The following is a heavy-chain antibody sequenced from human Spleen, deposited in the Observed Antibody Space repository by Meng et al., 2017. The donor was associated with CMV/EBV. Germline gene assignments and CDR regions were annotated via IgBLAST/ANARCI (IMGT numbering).Heavy chain of an antibody. Sequence: NYGGSWVRQAPGQGLEFMGWISDYNGNTNYAQNFQGRVTMTTDSSTSTAFMELRGLRSDDTAVYYCARGGMMWRSGIVVEPAAAFDFWGQGTLVTVSS. CDR3: ARGGMMWRSGIVVEPAAAFDF. CDR2: ISDYNGNT. CDR1: NYG. J-gene: IGHJ4*02. D-gene: IGHD2-2*01. V-gene: IGHV1-18*01.